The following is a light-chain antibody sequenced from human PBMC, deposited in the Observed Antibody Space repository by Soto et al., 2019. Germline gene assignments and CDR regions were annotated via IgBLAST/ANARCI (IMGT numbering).Light chain of an antibody. Sequence: QSVLTQPASVSASPGQSITISCTASSSVVGSFDLVSWYQQNPGKAPKLLIYEGSKRPSGVSNRFSGSNSGNTASLTISGLQAEDEAEYYCCSYAGSVFYVFGTGTKVTVL. CDR1: SSVVGSFDL. CDR2: EGS. CDR3: CSYAGSVFYV. J-gene: IGLJ1*01. V-gene: IGLV2-23*01.